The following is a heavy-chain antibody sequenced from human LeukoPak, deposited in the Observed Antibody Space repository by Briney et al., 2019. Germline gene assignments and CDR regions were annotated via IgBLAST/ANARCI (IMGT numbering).Heavy chain of an antibody. CDR3: ARAVGYGAGSYGFDI. J-gene: IGHJ3*02. CDR2: IIRDGTGT. CDR1: GFTLSSKV. D-gene: IGHD3-10*01. Sequence: GGSLRLSCAASGFTLSSKVMHWVRQAPGTGLVWVSRIIRDGTGTDYADSVKGRFTISREIATNTLYLQMNSLRAEDTAVYYCARAVGYGAGSYGFDIWGQGTTVTVSS. V-gene: IGHV3-74*01.